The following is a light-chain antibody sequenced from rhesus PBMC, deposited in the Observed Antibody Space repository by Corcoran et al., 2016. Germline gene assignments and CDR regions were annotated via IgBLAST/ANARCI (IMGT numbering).Light chain of an antibody. V-gene: IGKV3-35*01. CDR3: QQYSNWPS. J-gene: IGKJ2*01. CDR2: DTS. CDR1: QTVSST. Sequence: EIVLTQSPATLSLSPGERATLSCRASQTVSSTLAWYQQKPGQGPRLLIYDTSSRATGIPDRFSGRGSGTDFTLTISNLDPEDVGVYYCQQYSNWPSFGQGTKVEIK.